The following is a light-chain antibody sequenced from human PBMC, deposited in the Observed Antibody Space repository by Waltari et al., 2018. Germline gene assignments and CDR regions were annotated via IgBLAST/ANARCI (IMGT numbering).Light chain of an antibody. CDR2: VNIDGSH. CDR1: SGHSSNG. V-gene: IGLV4-69*01. Sequence: QLVLTQSPSASASLGASVTPTCTLSSGHSSNGIAWHQQQPEKGPRYLMRVNIDGSHSRGDEIPDRFSGSSSGAERYLTISSLQSEDEADYYCQTGGHGTWVFGGGTKLTVL. J-gene: IGLJ3*02. CDR3: QTGGHGTWV.